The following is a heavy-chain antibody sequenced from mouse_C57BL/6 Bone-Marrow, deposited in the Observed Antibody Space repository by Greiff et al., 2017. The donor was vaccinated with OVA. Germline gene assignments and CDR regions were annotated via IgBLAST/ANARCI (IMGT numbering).Heavy chain of an antibody. J-gene: IGHJ2*01. Sequence: VQLQQSGPELVKPGASVKMSCKASGYTSTDYNMHWVKQSHGKSLEWIGYINPNNGGTSYNQKFKGKATLTVNKSSSTAYMELRSLTSEDSAVYYCAISNYLLFDYWGQGTTLTVSS. V-gene: IGHV1-22*01. CDR3: AISNYLLFDY. CDR1: GYTSTDYN. D-gene: IGHD2-5*01. CDR2: INPNNGGT.